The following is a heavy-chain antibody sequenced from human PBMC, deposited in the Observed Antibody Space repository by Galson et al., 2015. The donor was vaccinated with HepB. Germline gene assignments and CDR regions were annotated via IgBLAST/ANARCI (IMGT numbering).Heavy chain of an antibody. CDR2: ISAYNGNT. Sequence: QSGAEVKKPGTSVKVSCKASGYTFTSYGISWVRQAPGQGLEWMGWISAYNGNTNYAQKLQGRVTMTTDTSTSTAYMELRSLRSDDTAVYYYARDLGYYDSSGYYTYAFDIWGQGTMVTVSS. J-gene: IGHJ3*02. CDR3: ARDLGYYDSSGYYTYAFDI. D-gene: IGHD3-22*01. V-gene: IGHV1-18*01. CDR1: GYTFTSYG.